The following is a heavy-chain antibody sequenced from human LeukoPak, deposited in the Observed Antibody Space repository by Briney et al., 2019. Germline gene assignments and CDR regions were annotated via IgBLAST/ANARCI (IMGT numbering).Heavy chain of an antibody. J-gene: IGHJ3*02. CDR3: AREDDSSGYYDRNAFDI. CDR2: ISGSAVST. V-gene: IGHV3-23*01. D-gene: IGHD3-22*01. Sequence: GGSLRLSCAGSGFAFSSYAMSWVRQAPGKGLEWVSAISGSAVSTYYADSVKGRFTISRDNAKNSLYLQMNSLRAEDTALYYCAREDDSSGYYDRNAFDIWGQGTMVTVSS. CDR1: GFAFSSYA.